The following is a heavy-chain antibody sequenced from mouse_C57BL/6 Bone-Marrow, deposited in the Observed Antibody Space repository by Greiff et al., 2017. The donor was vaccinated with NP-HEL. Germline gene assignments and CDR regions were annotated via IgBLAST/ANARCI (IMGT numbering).Heavy chain of an antibody. CDR2: IDPETGGT. Sequence: QVQLQQSGAELVRPGASVTLSCKASGYTFTDYEMHWVKQTPVHGLEWIGAIDPETGGTAYNQKFKGKAILTADKSSSTAYMELRSLTSEDSAVYYCTRSDYSNRYWGQGTTLTVSS. V-gene: IGHV1-15*01. CDR1: GYTFTDYE. D-gene: IGHD2-5*01. J-gene: IGHJ2*01. CDR3: TRSDYSNRY.